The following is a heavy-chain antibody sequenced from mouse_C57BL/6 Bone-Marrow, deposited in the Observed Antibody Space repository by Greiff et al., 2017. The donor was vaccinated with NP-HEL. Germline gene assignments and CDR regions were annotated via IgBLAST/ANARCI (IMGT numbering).Heavy chain of an antibody. CDR1: GYTFTDYY. J-gene: IGHJ2*01. CDR3: ARNKYYGSSLDY. D-gene: IGHD1-1*01. V-gene: IGHV1-26*01. CDR2: INPNNGGT. Sequence: VQLQQSGPELVKPGASVKISCKASGYTFTDYYMNWVKQSHGKSLEWIGDINPNNGGTSYNQKFKGKATLTVDKSSSTAYMELRSLTSEDSAVYYCARNKYYGSSLDYWGQGTTLTVSS.